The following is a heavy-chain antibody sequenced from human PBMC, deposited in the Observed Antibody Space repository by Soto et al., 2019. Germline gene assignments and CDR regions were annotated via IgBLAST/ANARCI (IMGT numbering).Heavy chain of an antibody. CDR3: TGEVASGY. Sequence: QVQLGESGGGVVQPGRSLRLSCAVSGFTLSTYGMHWVRQAPGKGLEWVAVISREGGTKYYADSVKGRFTISRDNSRNTLFLEMNSLRGDDMAVYYCTGEVASGYWGQGTLVTVSS. CDR1: GFTLSTYG. CDR2: ISREGGTK. V-gene: IGHV3-30*03. J-gene: IGHJ4*02. D-gene: IGHD4-17*01.